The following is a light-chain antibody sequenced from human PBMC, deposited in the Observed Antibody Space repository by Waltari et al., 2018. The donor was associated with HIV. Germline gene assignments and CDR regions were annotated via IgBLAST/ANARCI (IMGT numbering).Light chain of an antibody. CDR1: SLRRYY. CDR2: GQN. Sequence: SSELTQDPAVSVALRQTVRITCQGDSLRRYYASWYQQKPGQAPVLVIYGQNNRPSGIPDRFSGSSSGNTASLTITGAQAEDEAHYYCKSRAYRGNHVVFGGGTKLTVL. CDR3: KSRAYRGNHVV. J-gene: IGLJ3*02. V-gene: IGLV3-19*01.